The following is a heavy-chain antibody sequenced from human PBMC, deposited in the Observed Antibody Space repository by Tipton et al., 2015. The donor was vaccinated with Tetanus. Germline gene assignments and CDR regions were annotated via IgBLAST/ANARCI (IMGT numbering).Heavy chain of an antibody. CDR1: GFTFRMYG. J-gene: IGHJ1*01. V-gene: IGHV3-33*06. Sequence: SLRLSCAASGFTFRMYGMHWVRQAPGKGLEWVAVIWYDGSVQYYADAVKGRFTISRDNSKSMLYLQMNNLTAEDTAVYYCVKEGHQLIEYFQEWGQGTLVTVSS. CDR3: VKEGHQLIEYFQE. D-gene: IGHD1-1*01. CDR2: IWYDGSVQ.